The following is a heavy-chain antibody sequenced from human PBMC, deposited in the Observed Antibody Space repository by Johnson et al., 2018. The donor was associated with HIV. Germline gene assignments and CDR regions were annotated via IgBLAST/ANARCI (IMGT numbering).Heavy chain of an antibody. Sequence: QVQLVESGGGVVRPGGSLRLSCAASGFTFDDYGLHWVRQAPGKGLEWVAVIWYDGSNKYYADSVKGRFTISRDNSKSTLYLQMNSLRAEDTAVYYCANDFWSGSGIWGQGTMVTVSS. CDR3: ANDFWSGSGI. D-gene: IGHD3-3*01. CDR1: GFTFDDYG. CDR2: IWYDGSNK. J-gene: IGHJ3*02. V-gene: IGHV3-33*06.